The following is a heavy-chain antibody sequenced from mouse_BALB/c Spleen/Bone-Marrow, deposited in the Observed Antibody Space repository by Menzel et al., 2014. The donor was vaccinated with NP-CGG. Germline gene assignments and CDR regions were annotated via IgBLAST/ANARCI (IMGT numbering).Heavy chain of an antibody. CDR2: IYPSDSYT. Sequence: VQLQQSGAELVRPGASVKLSCKASGYTFTSYWINWVKQRPGQGLEWIGNIYPSDSYTNYNQKFKDKATLTVDKSSNTAYMQLSSPTSEDSAVYYCTRSYGSSYEYYFDYWGQGTTLTVSS. D-gene: IGHD1-1*01. J-gene: IGHJ2*01. CDR3: TRSYGSSYEYYFDY. CDR1: GYTFTSYW. V-gene: IGHV1-69*02.